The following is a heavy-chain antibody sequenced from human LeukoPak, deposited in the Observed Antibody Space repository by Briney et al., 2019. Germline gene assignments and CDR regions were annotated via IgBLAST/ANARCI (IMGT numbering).Heavy chain of an antibody. J-gene: IGHJ4*02. Sequence: GGSLSLSCAASGFILNTYTITWVRQAPGEGLEWVSSITNTPNYIYYADSVKGRFTISRDNANNSLYLQMDSLRAEDTAVYYCWRDSPYDTSIWGQGTLVTVSS. CDR2: ITNTPNYI. D-gene: IGHD3-16*01. CDR1: GFILNTYT. CDR3: WRDSPYDTSI. V-gene: IGHV3-21*01.